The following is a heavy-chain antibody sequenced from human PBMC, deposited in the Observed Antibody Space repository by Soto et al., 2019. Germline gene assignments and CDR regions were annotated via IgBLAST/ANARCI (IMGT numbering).Heavy chain of an antibody. CDR2: INAGNGNT. V-gene: IGHV1-3*01. CDR3: ARGLNGYLHYFDY. Sequence: QVQLVQSGAEVKKPGASVKVSCKASGYTFTNYAMHWVRQVPGQRPEWMGWINAGNGNTKYSQKFQGRVTITRDTSASTAYMELCSLRSEDTAVYYCARGLNGYLHYFDYWGQGTLVTVSS. CDR1: GYTFTNYA. D-gene: IGHD5-18*01. J-gene: IGHJ4*02.